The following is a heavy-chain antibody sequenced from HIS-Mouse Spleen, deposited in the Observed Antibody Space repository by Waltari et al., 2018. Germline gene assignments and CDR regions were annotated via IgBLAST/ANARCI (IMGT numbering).Heavy chain of an antibody. J-gene: IGHJ2*01. CDR1: GGSISSSSYY. CDR2: IYYSGTT. Sequence: QLQLQESGPGLVKPSETLSLTCTVSGGSISSSSYYWGWIRQPPGKGLEWIGSIYYSGTTYYNPSLKSRVTISVDTSTNQFSLKLCSVTAADTAVYYCAREIPYSSSWYDWYFDLWGRGTLVTVSS. V-gene: IGHV4-39*07. CDR3: AREIPYSSSWYDWYFDL. D-gene: IGHD6-13*01.